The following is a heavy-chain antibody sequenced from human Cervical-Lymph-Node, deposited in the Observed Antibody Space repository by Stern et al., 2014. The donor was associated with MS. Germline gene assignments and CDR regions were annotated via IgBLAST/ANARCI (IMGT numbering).Heavy chain of an antibody. CDR3: ARRRLAAAGDAFDI. CDR1: GYRFTNSW. CDR2: TYPGDSDT. J-gene: IGHJ3*02. Sequence: EVQLVESGAEVKKPGESLKISCKGSGYRFTNSWIGWVRQMPGKVLEWMGITYPGDSDTRYSPSFQGQVTMSADKSITTAYLQWSSLKASDSAMYYCARRRLAAAGDAFDIWGQGTMVTVSS. V-gene: IGHV5-51*01. D-gene: IGHD6-13*01.